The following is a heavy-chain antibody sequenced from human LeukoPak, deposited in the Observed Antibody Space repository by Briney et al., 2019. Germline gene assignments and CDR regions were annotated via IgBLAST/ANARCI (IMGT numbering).Heavy chain of an antibody. CDR1: GGSISTSNYY. CDR2: IFYSGST. D-gene: IGHD5-18*01. V-gene: IGHV4-39*07. CDR3: AREKGYNYYYYYMDV. J-gene: IGHJ6*03. Sequence: SETLSLTCAVSGGSISTSNYYWGWIRQPPGKGLEWIGNIFYSGSTYYSPSVKSRVTISLDTSRNQFSLKLSSVTAADTAVYYCAREKGYNYYYYYMDVWGKGTTVTVSS.